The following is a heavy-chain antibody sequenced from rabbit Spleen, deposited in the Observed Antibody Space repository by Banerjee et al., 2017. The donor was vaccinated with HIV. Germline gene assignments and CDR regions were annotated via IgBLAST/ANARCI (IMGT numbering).Heavy chain of an antibody. V-gene: IGHV1S45*01. D-gene: IGHD1-1*01. CDR3: ARSISGVYRVNL. Sequence: QEQLVESGGGLVQPEGSLPLTCTASGFSFSSRYYMYWVRQAPEKGLEWCGCIYTGSDTTWYASWAKGRFTISKTSSTTVTLEMTSLTVADTATYFCARSISGVYRVNLWGQGTLVTVS. J-gene: IGHJ4*01. CDR1: GFSFSSRYY. CDR2: IYTGSDTT.